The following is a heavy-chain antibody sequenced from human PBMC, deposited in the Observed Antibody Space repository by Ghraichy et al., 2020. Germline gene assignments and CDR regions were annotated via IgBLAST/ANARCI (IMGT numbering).Heavy chain of an antibody. D-gene: IGHD3-22*01. J-gene: IGHJ3*02. V-gene: IGHV4-59*01. CDR3: AREGRYYSDSGGLDAFDI. CDR1: GGSITSYY. CDR2: IYYSGST. Sequence: ETLSLTCTVSGGSITSYYWTWIRQPPGQGLEWIGYIYYSGSTKYNPSLKSRVTISVDTSKKQFSLKLSSVTAADTAVYYCAREGRYYSDSGGLDAFDIWGRGTMVTVSS.